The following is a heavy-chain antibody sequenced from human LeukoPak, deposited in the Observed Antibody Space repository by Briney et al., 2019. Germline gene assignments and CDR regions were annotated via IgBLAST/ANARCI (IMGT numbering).Heavy chain of an antibody. Sequence: PGGSLRLSCAASGFTFSRYGMHWVRQASGKGLEWVAVIRYDGSNKYYADSVKGRFTISRDNSKNTLYLQMNSLRAEDTAVYYCAKPQGRKGISSYLDYWGQGTLVTVSS. D-gene: IGHD6-6*01. V-gene: IGHV3-30*02. CDR1: GFTFSRYG. CDR2: IRYDGSNK. CDR3: AKPQGRKGISSYLDY. J-gene: IGHJ4*02.